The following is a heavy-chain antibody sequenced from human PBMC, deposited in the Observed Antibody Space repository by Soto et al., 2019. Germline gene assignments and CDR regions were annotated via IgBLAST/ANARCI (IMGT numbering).Heavy chain of an antibody. CDR2: SSGYNDNT. J-gene: IGHJ6*02. CDR3: VRDSSSWFYYYYGMDV. V-gene: IGHV1-18*01. CDR1: GYIFTNFG. D-gene: IGHD6-13*01. Sequence: QVQLKQSGPEVRKPGASVRVSCKASGYIFTNFGISWVRQAPGQGLEWMGWSSGYNDNTHDAQKLQGRVSMTKDTSTGTAYMDLRSLRSDDTAIYYCVRDSSSWFYYYYGMDVWGQGTTVTVSS.